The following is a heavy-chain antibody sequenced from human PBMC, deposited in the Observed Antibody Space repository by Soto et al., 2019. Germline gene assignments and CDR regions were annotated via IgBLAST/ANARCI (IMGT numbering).Heavy chain of an antibody. CDR1: GGSISSSSYY. J-gene: IGHJ3*02. V-gene: IGHV4-39*01. D-gene: IGHD6-13*01. Sequence: SETLCHSYTVSGGSISSSSYYWGWIRQPPGKGLEWIGSIYYSGSTYYNPSLKSRVTISVDTSKNQFSLKLSSVTAADTAVYYYASYGMGIDAFDIWGQGTMVTVSS. CDR2: IYYSGST. CDR3: ASYGMGIDAFDI.